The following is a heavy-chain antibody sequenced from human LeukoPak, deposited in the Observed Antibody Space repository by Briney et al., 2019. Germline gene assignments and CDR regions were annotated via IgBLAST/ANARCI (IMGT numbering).Heavy chain of an antibody. D-gene: IGHD2-2*01. CDR2: ISSSSIYI. Sequence: GGSLRLSCAASGFTFSSYSMNWVRQAPGKGLEWVSSISSSSIYIFYADSVKGRFTISRDNAKNSLYLQMNSLRAEDTAVYYCASTDCSSTSCPNYDFDYWGQGTLVTVSS. CDR1: GFTFSSYS. CDR3: ASTDCSSTSCPNYDFDY. J-gene: IGHJ4*02. V-gene: IGHV3-21*01.